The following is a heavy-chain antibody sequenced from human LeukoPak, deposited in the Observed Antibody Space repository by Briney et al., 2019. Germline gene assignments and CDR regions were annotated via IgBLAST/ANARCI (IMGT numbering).Heavy chain of an antibody. CDR2: FFYSGST. V-gene: IGHV4-61*08. Sequence: RSSETLSLTCAVSGGSISSGGYSWSWIRQTPGKGLEWIGYFFYSGSTNYHPSLKSRVTISVDASRTQFSLRLRSVTAADTAVYYCATSGRGYSYGTIDYWGHGTLVTVSS. CDR1: GGSISSGGYS. J-gene: IGHJ4*01. CDR3: ATSGRGYSYGTIDY. D-gene: IGHD5-18*01.